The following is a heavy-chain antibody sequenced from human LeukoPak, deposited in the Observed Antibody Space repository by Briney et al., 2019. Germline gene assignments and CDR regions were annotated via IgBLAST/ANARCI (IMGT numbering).Heavy chain of an antibody. CDR2: ISADNGNT. Sequence: GDSVKVSCKASGYTFTSYAISWVRQAPGQALEWMGWISADNGNTDYAQRFQGRVTMTTDTSTSTAYMELRSLRSDDTAVYYCARGGYSSGWYGAWGQGTLVTVSS. D-gene: IGHD6-19*01. J-gene: IGHJ5*02. CDR3: ARGGYSSGWYGA. CDR1: GYTFTSYA. V-gene: IGHV1-18*01.